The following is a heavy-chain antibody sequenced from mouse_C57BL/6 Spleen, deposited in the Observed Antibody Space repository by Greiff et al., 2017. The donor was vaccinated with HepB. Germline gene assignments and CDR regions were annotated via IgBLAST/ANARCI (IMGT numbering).Heavy chain of an antibody. Sequence: EVQLQQSGAELVRPGASVKLSCTASGFNIKDYYMHWVKQRPEQGLEWIGRIDPEDGDTEYAPKFQGKATMTADTSSNTAYLQLSSLTSEDTAVYYCTYYGSSLYFDYWGQGTTLTVSS. CDR3: TYYGSSLYFDY. V-gene: IGHV14-1*01. J-gene: IGHJ2*01. D-gene: IGHD1-1*01. CDR1: GFNIKDYY. CDR2: IDPEDGDT.